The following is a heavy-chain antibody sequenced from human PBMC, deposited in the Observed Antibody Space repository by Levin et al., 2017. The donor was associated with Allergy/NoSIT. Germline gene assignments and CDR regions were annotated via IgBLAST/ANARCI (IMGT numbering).Heavy chain of an antibody. CDR3: ARELGGPVVY. CDR1: GASINSYY. Sequence: PSETLSLTCTVSGASINSYYWSWIRQPPGKGLEWIGYISHSGSINYNPSLKSRVTISVDRPKNQFSLKLSSVTAADTAVYFCARELGGPVVYWGQGTLVTVSS. V-gene: IGHV4-59*01. D-gene: IGHD2-2*01. J-gene: IGHJ4*02. CDR2: ISHSGSI.